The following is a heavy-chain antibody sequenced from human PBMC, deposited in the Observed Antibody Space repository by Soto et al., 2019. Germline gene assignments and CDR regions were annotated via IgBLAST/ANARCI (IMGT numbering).Heavy chain of an antibody. V-gene: IGHV4-34*01. Sequence: QVQLQQWGAGLLKPSETLSLTCAVYGGSFSGYYWSWIRQPPGKGLEWIGEINHSGSTNYNASLKSPVYISGDTSKNQFSLKLSSVTAADTAVYYGASGRVLRSAFDYWGQGTLVTVSS. D-gene: IGHD5-12*01. CDR2: INHSGST. CDR1: GGSFSGYY. CDR3: ASGRVLRSAFDY. J-gene: IGHJ4*02.